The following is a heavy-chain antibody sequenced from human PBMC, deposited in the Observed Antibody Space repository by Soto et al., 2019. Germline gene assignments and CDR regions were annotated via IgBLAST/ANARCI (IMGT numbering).Heavy chain of an antibody. Sequence: SETLSLTCTVSGGSISSGDYYWSWIRQPPGKGLEWIGYIYYSGSTYYNPSLKSRVTISVDTSKNQFSLKLRSEDTAVYYCARDRGELRWYNFDYWGQGTLVTVSS. CDR1: GGSISSGDYY. CDR2: IYYSGST. CDR3: ARDRGELRWYNFDY. V-gene: IGHV4-30-4*02. J-gene: IGHJ4*02. D-gene: IGHD4-17*01.